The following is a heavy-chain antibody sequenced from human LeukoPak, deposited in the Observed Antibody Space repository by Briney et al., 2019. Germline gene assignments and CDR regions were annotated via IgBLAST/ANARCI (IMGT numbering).Heavy chain of an antibody. J-gene: IGHJ4*02. CDR3: ATDNILTGYSPKY. V-gene: IGHV1-24*01. D-gene: IGHD3-9*01. CDR2: FDPEDGET. Sequence: ASVKVSCKVSGYTLTELALHWVRQTPGHGLEWMGGFDPEDGETILAQKFQGRVTMTEDTSTDTAYMELSRLRSEDSAVYYCATDNILTGYSPKYWGQGTLVTVSS. CDR1: GYTLTELA.